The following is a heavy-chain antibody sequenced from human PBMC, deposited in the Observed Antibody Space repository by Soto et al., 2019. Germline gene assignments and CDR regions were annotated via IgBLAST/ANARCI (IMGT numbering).Heavy chain of an antibody. CDR3: SRVRYGTSPSCYNHYYYGMEI. V-gene: IGHV1-18*04. CDR1: GYTFTKYG. CDR2: IGVYNGKT. J-gene: IGHJ6*02. D-gene: IGHD2-2*02. Sequence: QEQLVQSGGEVKKPGASVRVSCKASGYTFTKYGITWVRQAPGQGLEWMGWIGVYNGKTNYARKLQGKVIKTADTSATAAYMGLGSLRSDNTAVYYCSRVRYGTSPSCYNHYYYGMEIWGQGTTVSVSS.